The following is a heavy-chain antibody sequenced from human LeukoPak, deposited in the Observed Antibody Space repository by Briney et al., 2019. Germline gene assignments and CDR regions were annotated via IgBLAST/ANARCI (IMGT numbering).Heavy chain of an antibody. J-gene: IGHJ4*02. D-gene: IGHD5-18*01. Sequence: PGGSLRLSCAASGFTFSSYAMHWVRQAPGKGLGWVAVISYDGSNKYYADSVKGRFTISRDNSKNTLYLQMNSLRAEDTAVYYCAREMGLRNLYFDYWGQGTLVTVSS. CDR2: ISYDGSNK. CDR3: AREMGLRNLYFDY. CDR1: GFTFSSYA. V-gene: IGHV3-30*04.